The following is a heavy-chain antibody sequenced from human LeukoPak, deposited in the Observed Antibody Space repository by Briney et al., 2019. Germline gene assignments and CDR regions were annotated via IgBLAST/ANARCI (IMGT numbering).Heavy chain of an antibody. J-gene: IGHJ4*02. D-gene: IGHD3-22*01. CDR3: ARDPPDISGHHFDY. CDR1: GGSISSYY. V-gene: IGHV4-59*01. Sequence: PSETLFLTCTVSGGSISSYYWSWIRQPPGKGLEWIGYGYYTGSTNYNPSLKSRVTISVDTSKNQFSLKLSSVTAADTAVYYCARDPPDISGHHFDYWGQGTLVTVSS. CDR2: GYYTGST.